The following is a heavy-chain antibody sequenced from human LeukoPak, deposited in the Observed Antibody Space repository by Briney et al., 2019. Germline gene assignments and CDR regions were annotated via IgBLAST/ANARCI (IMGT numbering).Heavy chain of an antibody. V-gene: IGHV3-33*06. CDR2: IWFDGSVK. CDR1: GFTFNTHG. D-gene: IGHD3-3*01. J-gene: IGHJ4*02. Sequence: GGSLRLSCAASGFTFNTHGMHWVRQAPGKGLEWLAAIWFDGSVKHYSDAVKGRFTISRDNSLNTLYQQMNSLRVEDTAIYYCAKDTAIQFLEPAFWGQGTLVTVSS. CDR3: AKDTAIQFLEPAF.